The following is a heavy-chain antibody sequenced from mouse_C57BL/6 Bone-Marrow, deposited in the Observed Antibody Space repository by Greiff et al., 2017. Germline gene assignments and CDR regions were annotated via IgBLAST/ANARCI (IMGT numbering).Heavy chain of an antibody. Sequence: VPLPPSGAELVKPGASVKMSCQASGYPFPRYWITWVKPRPGQGLEWFGDIYPGSGSTNYNEQFKSKATLTVDTSSSTAYMQLSSLTSEDSAVDYCARRYYSNYWYFDVGGTGTTVTVSS. V-gene: IGHV1-55*01. D-gene: IGHD2-5*01. CDR1: GYPFPRYW. CDR3: ARRYYSNYWYFDV. J-gene: IGHJ1*03. CDR2: IYPGSGST.